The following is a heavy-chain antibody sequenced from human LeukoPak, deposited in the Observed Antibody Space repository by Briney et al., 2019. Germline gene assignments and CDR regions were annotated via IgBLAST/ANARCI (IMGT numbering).Heavy chain of an antibody. CDR3: ARNTMIVVVIRSDAFDI. D-gene: IGHD3-22*01. CDR1: GFTFDDYG. Sequence: GGSLRLSCAASGFTFDDYGMSWVRQAPGKGLEWVSGINWNGGSTGYADSVKGRFTISRDNAKNSLYLQMNSLRAEDTALYYCARNTMIVVVIRSDAFDIWGQGTMVTVSS. J-gene: IGHJ3*02. CDR2: INWNGGST. V-gene: IGHV3-20*04.